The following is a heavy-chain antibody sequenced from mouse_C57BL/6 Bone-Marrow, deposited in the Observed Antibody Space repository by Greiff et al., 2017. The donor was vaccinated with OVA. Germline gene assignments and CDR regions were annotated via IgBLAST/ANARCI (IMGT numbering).Heavy chain of an antibody. J-gene: IGHJ4*01. V-gene: IGHV2-2*01. CDR1: GFSLTSYG. CDR3: ARNGPKTTDVYYAMDY. Sequence: VQLQQSGPGLVQPSQSLSITCTVSGFSLTSYGVHWVRQSPGKGLEWLGVIWSGGSTDYNAAFISRLSISKDNSKSQVFFKMNSLQADDTAIYYCARNGPKTTDVYYAMDYWGQGTSVTVSS. CDR2: IWSGGST. D-gene: IGHD1-1*01.